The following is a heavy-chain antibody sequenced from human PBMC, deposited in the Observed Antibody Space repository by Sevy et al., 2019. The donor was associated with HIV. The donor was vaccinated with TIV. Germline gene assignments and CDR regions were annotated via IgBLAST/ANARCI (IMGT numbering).Heavy chain of an antibody. CDR2: ISISSRNI. CDR1: GFTFRSYS. Sequence: GGSLRLSCAASGFTFRSYSMNWVRQAPGMGLEWVSSISISSRNIYYADSMKGRFTISRDNAKNSLYLQMNSLRAEDTAVYYCARAPEENNDYDTGSFDYWGQGTLVTVSS. V-gene: IGHV3-21*01. CDR3: ARAPEENNDYDTGSFDY. J-gene: IGHJ4*02. D-gene: IGHD3-16*01.